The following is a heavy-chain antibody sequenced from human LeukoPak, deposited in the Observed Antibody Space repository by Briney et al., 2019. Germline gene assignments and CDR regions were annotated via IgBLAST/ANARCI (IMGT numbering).Heavy chain of an antibody. CDR1: GGSISSGGYN. Sequence: SETLSLTCTVSGGSISSGGYNWAWIRQPPGKVLEWIGSIYHSGSAYYNPSLKSRVTISVDTSKNQFSLKLSSVTAADTAVYYCVRYCSSTTCYTRAVDYWGQGTLVTVSS. V-gene: IGHV4-39*07. CDR2: IYHSGSA. CDR3: VRYCSSTTCYTRAVDY. D-gene: IGHD2-2*02. J-gene: IGHJ4*02.